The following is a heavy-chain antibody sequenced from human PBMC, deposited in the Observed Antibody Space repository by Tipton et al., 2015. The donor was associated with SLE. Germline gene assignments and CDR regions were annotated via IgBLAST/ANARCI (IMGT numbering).Heavy chain of an antibody. CDR3: ARTSLGSVVPAAIRVYNWFDP. J-gene: IGHJ5*02. V-gene: IGHV4-34*01. CDR1: GGSLSGHY. CDR2: SNHRGDT. D-gene: IGHD2-2*01. Sequence: TLSLTCAVSGGSLSGHYWSWIRQPPGKGLEWIAESNHRGDTNHNPSLKSRVTISVDTSKNQVSLKLASVTAADTAVYYCARTSLGSVVPAAIRVYNWFDPWGQGSLVTVSS.